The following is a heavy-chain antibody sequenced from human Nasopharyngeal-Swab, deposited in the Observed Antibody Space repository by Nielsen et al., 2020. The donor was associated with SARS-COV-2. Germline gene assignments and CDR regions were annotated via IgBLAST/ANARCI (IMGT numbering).Heavy chain of an antibody. J-gene: IGHJ6*03. D-gene: IGHD3-10*01. CDR1: GFTLATYE. CDR2: ISRGTSTI. V-gene: IGHV3-48*03. CDR3: AGAPSPNSFYYFMDV. Sequence: GESLKISCVASGFTLATYEMNWVRQAPGKGLEWLSYISRGTSTIYYADSVKGRFTISRDNAKNSLYLQMDSLRAEDTAVYYCAGAPSPNSFYYFMDVWGKGTTVTVSS.